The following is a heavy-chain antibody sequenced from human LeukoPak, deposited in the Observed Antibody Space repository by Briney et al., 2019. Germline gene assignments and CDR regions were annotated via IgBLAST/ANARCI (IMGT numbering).Heavy chain of an antibody. D-gene: IGHD3-10*01. CDR1: GGSISGYY. Sequence: RSETLSLTCSVSGGSISGYYWTWIRQPAGKGLEWIGRIYSSGSTNHNPSLKSRVTMSVDTSKNQFSLNLNTVTAADTAVYYCARAGSDDISFDYWGQGTLVTVSS. V-gene: IGHV4-4*07. CDR2: IYSSGST. CDR3: ARAGSDDISFDY. J-gene: IGHJ4*02.